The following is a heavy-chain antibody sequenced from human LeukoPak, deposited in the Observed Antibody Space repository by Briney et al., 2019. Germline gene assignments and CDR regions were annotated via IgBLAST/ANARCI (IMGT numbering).Heavy chain of an antibody. CDR1: GFTVSNNY. D-gene: IGHD5-18*01. Sequence: GGSLRLSCAVSGFTVSNNYMSWVRQAPGKGLEWVLMIYDSGTTYYADSVKGRFTISRGNSKNTLYLQMNSLRAEDTAVYYCAKDLQDTAMVTIHHYYYYMDVWGKGTTVTVSS. J-gene: IGHJ6*03. CDR2: IYDSGTT. CDR3: AKDLQDTAMVTIHHYYYYMDV. V-gene: IGHV3-66*03.